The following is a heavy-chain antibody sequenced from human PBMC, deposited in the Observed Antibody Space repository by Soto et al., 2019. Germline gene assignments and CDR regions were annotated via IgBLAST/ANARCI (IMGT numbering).Heavy chain of an antibody. D-gene: IGHD6-19*01. J-gene: IGHJ4*01. Sequence: PSETLSLTCSVSGGSISSFTYYWGWIRQPPGKGLEWIGTVYYNENTFYNPSLKSRITISVDTSKNHYSLKLRSVTAADTAVYYCARAHVMVVAGSTFDYWGPGTLVTVSS. CDR1: GGSISSFTYY. V-gene: IGHV4-39*02. CDR2: VYYNENT. CDR3: ARAHVMVVAGSTFDY.